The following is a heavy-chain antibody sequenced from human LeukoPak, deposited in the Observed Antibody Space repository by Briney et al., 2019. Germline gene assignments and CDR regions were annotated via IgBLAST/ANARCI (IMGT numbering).Heavy chain of an antibody. J-gene: IGHJ6*04. CDR1: GGSFSGYY. Sequence: SETLSLTCAVYGGSFSGYYWSWIRQPPGKGLEWIGEINHSGSTNYNPSLKSRVTISVDTSKNQFSLKLSSVTAADTAVYYCARVLRYCSSTSCYLPCNVWGKGTTVTVSS. CDR3: ARVLRYCSSTSCYLPCNV. V-gene: IGHV4-34*01. CDR2: INHSGST. D-gene: IGHD2-2*01.